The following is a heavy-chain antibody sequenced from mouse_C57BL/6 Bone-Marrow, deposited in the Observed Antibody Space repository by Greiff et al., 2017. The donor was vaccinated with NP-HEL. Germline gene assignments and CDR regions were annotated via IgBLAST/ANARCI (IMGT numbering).Heavy chain of an antibody. CDR3: ARSGGSLYYFDY. CDR2: INPNNGGT. Sequence: VQLKESGPELVKPGASVKIPCKASGYTFTDYNMDWVKQSHGKSLEWIGDINPNNGGTIYNQKFKGKATLTVDKSSSTAYMELRSLTSEDTAVYYCARSGGSLYYFDYWGQGTTLTVSS. CDR1: GYTFTDYN. J-gene: IGHJ2*01. V-gene: IGHV1-18*01. D-gene: IGHD3-1*01.